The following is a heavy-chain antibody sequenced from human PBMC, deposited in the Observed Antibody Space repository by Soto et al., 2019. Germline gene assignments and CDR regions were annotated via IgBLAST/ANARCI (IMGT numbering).Heavy chain of an antibody. CDR2: INQSGST. CDR1: GWSFSRYY. CDR3: ARGTVRIYNYYYYGMDV. J-gene: IGHJ6*02. Sequence: SETLSVTCAAYGWSFSRYYCSWIPQPPGKGLEWIGVINQSGSTTYNPPLKSRVIISVDTSKNQFSLSLSSVTAAGTAVYYCARGTVRIYNYYYYGMDVWGQGTTVTVSS. V-gene: IGHV4-34*01. D-gene: IGHD3-10*01.